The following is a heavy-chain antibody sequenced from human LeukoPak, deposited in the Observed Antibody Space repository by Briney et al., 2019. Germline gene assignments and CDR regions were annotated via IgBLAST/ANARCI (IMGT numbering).Heavy chain of an antibody. D-gene: IGHD2-2*01. CDR2: ITSAGNT. CDR1: GFTFSSYA. CDR3: AKGGGPYHLPTDY. J-gene: IGHJ4*02. V-gene: IGHV3-23*01. Sequence: GGSLRLSCAASGFTFSSYAMNWVRQAPGKGLEWVSAITSAGNTHYADSVKGRFTISRDSSKNTLYLQMNSLRSEDTAVYYCAKGGGPYHLPTDYWGQGTLVTVSS.